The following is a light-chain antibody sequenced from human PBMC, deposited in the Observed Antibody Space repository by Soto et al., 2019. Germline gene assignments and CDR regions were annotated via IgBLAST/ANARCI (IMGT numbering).Light chain of an antibody. J-gene: IGKJ2*01. Sequence: ESVLTQSPGTLSLSPGERATLSCRASQSGSSSSLAWYQQKPGQAPRLLIYDASTRATGIPPRFSGGGSGTEFTVTISSLQSEDFAIYYCQQYDIWPPYTFGQGTKVDIK. CDR2: DAS. CDR1: QSGSSS. V-gene: IGKV3-15*01. CDR3: QQYDIWPPYT.